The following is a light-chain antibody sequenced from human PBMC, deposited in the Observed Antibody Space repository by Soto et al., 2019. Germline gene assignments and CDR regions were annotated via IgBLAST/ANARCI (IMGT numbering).Light chain of an antibody. Sequence: QSVLTQPASVSGSPGQSITISCTGTSSDVGAYNFVSWHQQHPGKAPKLIIHEVTKRPSGVPDRFSGSKSGNTASLTVSGLRAEDEADYYCSSYAGTNDIYVFGTGTKVTVL. CDR2: EVT. CDR3: SSYAGTNDIYV. V-gene: IGLV2-8*01. J-gene: IGLJ1*01. CDR1: SSDVGAYNF.